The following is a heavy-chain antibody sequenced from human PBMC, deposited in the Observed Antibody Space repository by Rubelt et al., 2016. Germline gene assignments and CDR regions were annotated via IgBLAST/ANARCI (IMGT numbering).Heavy chain of an antibody. D-gene: IGHD3-16*01. Sequence: QLQMQESGPGLVKPSETLSLTCTVSGDSIGSNYDFWAWIRQPPGKELEWLASIQYTGSAYYNPSLKSRVTISVDRSKNQFSPKRTAVTAADTAVYYCVTYSHNVGGSWFDPWGRGTLVTVSS. V-gene: IGHV4-39*01. CDR3: VTYSHNVGGSWFDP. CDR1: GDSIGSNYDF. J-gene: IGHJ5*02. CDR2: IQYTGSA.